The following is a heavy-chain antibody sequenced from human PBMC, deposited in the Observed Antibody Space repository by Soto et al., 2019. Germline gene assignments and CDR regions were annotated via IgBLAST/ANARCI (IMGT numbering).Heavy chain of an antibody. Sequence: QLRLQESGSGVVKTSESLSLTCTVFGASISYGGYSWSWIRQPPGRDLEWIGHITHLENTYFNPSFKGRVTMSMGRTTNHFSLRVTSMTAADKGRYFCVRGGGNDPFEYWGQGILVTVSS. D-gene: IGHD5-12*01. V-gene: IGHV4-30-2*01. CDR1: GASISYGGYS. CDR3: VRGGGNDPFEY. J-gene: IGHJ4*02. CDR2: ITHLENT.